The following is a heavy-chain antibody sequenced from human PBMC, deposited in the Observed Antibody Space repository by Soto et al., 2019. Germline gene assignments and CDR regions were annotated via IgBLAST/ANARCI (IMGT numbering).Heavy chain of an antibody. Sequence: GASVKVSCKASGYTFTGYYMHWVRQAPGQGLEWMGWINPNSGGTNYAQKFQGRVTMTRDTSISTAYMELSRLRSDDTAVYYCARDSEVAAAGRVMDLWGQGTTVTVSS. CDR1: GYTFTGYY. V-gene: IGHV1-2*02. CDR3: ARDSEVAAAGRVMDL. CDR2: INPNSGGT. J-gene: IGHJ6*02. D-gene: IGHD6-13*01.